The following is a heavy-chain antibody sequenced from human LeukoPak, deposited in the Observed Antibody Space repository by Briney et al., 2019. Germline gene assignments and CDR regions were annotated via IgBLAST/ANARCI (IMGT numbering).Heavy chain of an antibody. Sequence: SVKVSYKASGGTFSSYAISWVRQAPGQGLEWMGGIIPIFGSANSAQKFQGRVTITADESTSAAYMELTSLRSEDTAVYYCARSVNWNDGFWFDPWGQGTLVTVSS. V-gene: IGHV1-69*01. CDR3: ARSVNWNDGFWFDP. CDR1: GGTFSSYA. D-gene: IGHD1-20*01. J-gene: IGHJ5*02. CDR2: IIPIFGSA.